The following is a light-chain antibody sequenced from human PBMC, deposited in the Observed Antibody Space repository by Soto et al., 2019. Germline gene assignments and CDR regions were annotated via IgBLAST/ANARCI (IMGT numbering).Light chain of an antibody. V-gene: IGKV3-11*01. CDR1: QSVGRY. CDR3: VQRSVWPLT. Sequence: EIVLTQSPATLSLSPGERGTLSCRASQSVGRYLAWYQHKPGQPPRPLIYDTSNKAPGTPGRFGGSGYGTDFTLTISSQEPEDFAVYYCVQRSVWPLTVGQGTKVEVK. J-gene: IGKJ1*01. CDR2: DTS.